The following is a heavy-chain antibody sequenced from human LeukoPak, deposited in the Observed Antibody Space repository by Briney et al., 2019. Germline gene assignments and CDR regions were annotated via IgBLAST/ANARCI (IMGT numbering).Heavy chain of an antibody. CDR1: GGSISGTNW. J-gene: IGHJ4*02. D-gene: IGHD1-26*01. CDR3: SRESGPFCPFGY. CDR2: IFLAGPT. Sequence: SETLSLTCGVSGGSISGTNWWSWVRQPPGQGLEWIGEIFLAGPTNYNPSLNGRVTMSLDKSSNQLSLHLTSVTAADTATYFCSRESGPFCPFGYWGQGTLVIVSS. V-gene: IGHV4-4*02.